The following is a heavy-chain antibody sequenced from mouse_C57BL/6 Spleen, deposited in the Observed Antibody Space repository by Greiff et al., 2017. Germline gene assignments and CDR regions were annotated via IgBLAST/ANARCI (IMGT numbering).Heavy chain of an antibody. CDR1: GYTFTSYW. V-gene: IGHV1-64*01. CDR2: IHPNSGST. J-gene: IGHJ1*03. CDR3: ARYAYDGYDGV. Sequence: QVQLQQPGAELVKPGASVKLSCKASGYTFTSYWMHWVKQRPGQGLEWIGMIHPNSGSTNYNEKFNSKATLTVDKSSSTAYMQLSSLTSEDSAVYYCARYAYDGYDGVWGTGTTVTVSS. D-gene: IGHD2-3*01.